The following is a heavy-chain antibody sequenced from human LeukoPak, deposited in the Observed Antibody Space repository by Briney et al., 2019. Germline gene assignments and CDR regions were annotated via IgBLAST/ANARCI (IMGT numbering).Heavy chain of an antibody. CDR1: GFTFSDYY. V-gene: IGHV3-11*06. J-gene: IGHJ4*02. CDR3: ARAPGGQWLVLYYFDY. Sequence: GGSLRLSCAASGFTFSDYYMTWIRQAPGRGLEWISYINGSSSDTKYADSVKGRFTISRDNAKNSLYLLMNSLRAEDTAVYYCARAPGGQWLVLYYFDYWGQGTLVTVSS. CDR2: INGSSSDT. D-gene: IGHD6-19*01.